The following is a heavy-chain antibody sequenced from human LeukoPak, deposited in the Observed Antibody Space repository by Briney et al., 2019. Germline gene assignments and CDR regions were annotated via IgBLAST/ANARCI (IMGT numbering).Heavy chain of an antibody. Sequence: GGSLRLSCAASGFTFSSYAMSWVRRAPGKGLEWVSTISGSGGSTYYADSVKGRFTISRDNSKNTLYLQMSSLRAEDTAVYYCAKGAGDSSRWYAIFDYWGQGTLVTVSS. D-gene: IGHD6-13*01. CDR3: AKGAGDSSRWYAIFDY. J-gene: IGHJ4*02. CDR2: ISGSGGST. V-gene: IGHV3-23*01. CDR1: GFTFSSYA.